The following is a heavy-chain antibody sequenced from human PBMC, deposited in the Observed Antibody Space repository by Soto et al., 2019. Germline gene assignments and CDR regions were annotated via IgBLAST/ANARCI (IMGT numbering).Heavy chain of an antibody. CDR2: INAGNGNT. Sequence: ASVKVSCKASGYTFTSYAMHWVRQAPGQRLEWMGWINAGNGNTKYSQKFQGRVTITRDTSASTAYMELSSLRSEDTAVYYCARSGYYDFWSGPYYYYYMDVWGKGTTVTVSS. CDR1: GYTFTSYA. CDR3: ARSGYYDFWSGPYYYYYMDV. V-gene: IGHV1-3*01. J-gene: IGHJ6*03. D-gene: IGHD3-3*01.